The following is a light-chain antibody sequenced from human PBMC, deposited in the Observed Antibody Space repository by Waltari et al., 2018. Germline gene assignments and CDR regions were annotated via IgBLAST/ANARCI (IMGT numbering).Light chain of an antibody. V-gene: IGKV1-33*01. CDR2: EGS. CDR1: QDITNN. J-gene: IGKJ4*01. Sequence: DIQMTQSPSSLSASVGDRVTISCQASQDITNNLNWYQQKPGQAHKLLIYEGSTLHTGVPSRFLVRGDGTDFTLIISRLQPEDVATYYCQHFENLPLTFGGGTKVEIK. CDR3: QHFENLPLT.